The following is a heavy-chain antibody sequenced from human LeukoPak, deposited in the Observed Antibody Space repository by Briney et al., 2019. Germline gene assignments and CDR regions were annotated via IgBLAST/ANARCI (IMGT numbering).Heavy chain of an antibody. CDR2: INPSGSST. CDR3: ARDNSVGDVAWWFDP. D-gene: IGHD1-26*01. J-gene: IGHJ5*02. V-gene: IGHV1-46*01. Sequence: ASVKVSCKASGYSFTSHYMHWVRQAPGQGLEWLGLINPSGSSTLYAQKFQGRVTMTRDMSTTTDYMELSSLRSEDTAVYYCARDNSVGDVAWWFDPWGQGTLVTVTS. CDR1: GYSFTSHY.